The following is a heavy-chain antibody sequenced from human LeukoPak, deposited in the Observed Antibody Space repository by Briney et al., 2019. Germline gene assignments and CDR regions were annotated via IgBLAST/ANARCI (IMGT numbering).Heavy chain of an antibody. CDR1: GGSLSSYY. CDR3: ARGVRIQLWSTHFDY. J-gene: IGHJ4*02. CDR2: IYYSGST. Sequence: SETLSLTCTVSGGSLSSYYWSWIRQPPGKGLEWIGYIYYSGSTNYNPSLKCRVTISVDTSKNQFSLKLSSVTAADTAVYYCARGVRIQLWSTHFDYWGQGTLVTVSS. V-gene: IGHV4-59*01. D-gene: IGHD5-18*01.